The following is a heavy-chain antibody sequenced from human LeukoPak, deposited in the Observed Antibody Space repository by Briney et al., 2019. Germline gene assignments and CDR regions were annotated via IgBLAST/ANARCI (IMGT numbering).Heavy chain of an antibody. Sequence: SETLSLTCAVYGGSFSGYYWSWIRQPPGKGLEWIGEINHSGSTNYNPSLKSRVTISVDTSKNQFSLKLSSVTAADTAVYYCARDRDDSDGWFDPWGQGTLVTVSS. CDR3: ARDRDDSDGWFDP. V-gene: IGHV4-34*01. CDR1: GGSFSGYY. J-gene: IGHJ5*02. D-gene: IGHD3-3*01. CDR2: INHSGST.